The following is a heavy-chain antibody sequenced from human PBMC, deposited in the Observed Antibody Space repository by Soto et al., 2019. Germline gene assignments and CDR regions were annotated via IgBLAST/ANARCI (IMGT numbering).Heavy chain of an antibody. V-gene: IGHV1-69*02. Sequence: ASVKVSCKASGGTFGTYTITWVRQAPGQGLEWMGRIIPIIGIINYAQKFQGRVTISADKFTGTAYMELTGLRSDDTAVYYCARRVRKWGLDPWGQGTLVTVSS. CDR2: IIPIIGII. CDR1: GGTFGTYT. CDR3: ARRVRKWGLDP. J-gene: IGHJ5*02. D-gene: IGHD2-21*01.